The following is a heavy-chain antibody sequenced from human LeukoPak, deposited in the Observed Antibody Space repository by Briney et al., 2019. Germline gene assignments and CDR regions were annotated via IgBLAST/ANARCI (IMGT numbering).Heavy chain of an antibody. V-gene: IGHV1-18*01. CDR3: ARDPSGLGDAFVI. CDR1: GYTFTSFG. D-gene: IGHD3/OR15-3a*01. J-gene: IGHJ3*02. Sequence: GASVKVSCKASGYTFTSFGITWVRQAPGQGLEWMGWISPYNGNTKYAQSLQGRVTMTTDTSTSTAYMEVRSLRSDDTAVYYCARDPSGLGDAFVIWGQGTMVTVSS. CDR2: ISPYNGNT.